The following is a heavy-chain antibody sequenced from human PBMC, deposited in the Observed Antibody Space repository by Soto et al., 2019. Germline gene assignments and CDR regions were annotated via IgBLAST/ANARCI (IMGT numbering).Heavy chain of an antibody. Sequence: PGGSLRLSCAASGFTFSSYSMNWVRQAPGKGLEWVSSISSSGSTIYYADSVKGRFTISRDSANNSLYLQMNSLRAEDTAVYYCADGGLYGDYFVHWGQGTLVTVSS. D-gene: IGHD4-17*01. CDR3: ADGGLYGDYFVH. V-gene: IGHV3-21*04. CDR1: GFTFSSYS. CDR2: ISSSGSTI. J-gene: IGHJ4*02.